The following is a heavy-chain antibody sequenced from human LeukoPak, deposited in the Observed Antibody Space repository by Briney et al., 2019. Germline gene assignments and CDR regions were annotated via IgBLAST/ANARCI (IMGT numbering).Heavy chain of an antibody. V-gene: IGHV1-69*13. CDR3: ARAPPGASRHMGIDY. Sequence: SVKVSCKASGGTFISYAISWVRQAPGQGLEWMGGIIPIFGTANYARKFQGRVTITADESTSTAYMELSSLRSEDTAVYYCARAPPGASRHMGIDYWGQGTLVTVSS. D-gene: IGHD3-10*01. CDR1: GGTFISYA. CDR2: IIPIFGTA. J-gene: IGHJ4*02.